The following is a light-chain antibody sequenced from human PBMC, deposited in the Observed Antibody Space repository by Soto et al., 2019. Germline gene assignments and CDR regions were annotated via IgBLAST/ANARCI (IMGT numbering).Light chain of an antibody. Sequence: QSALTQPASVSGSPGQSITISCTGTSSDVGGYNYVSWYQQHPGKAPTLMIYDVSNRPSGVSNRFSGSKSGNTASLTISGLQAEDEDDYYCSSYTSSSTLAVFGGGTKLTVL. CDR1: SSDVGGYNY. CDR3: SSYTSSSTLAV. CDR2: DVS. V-gene: IGLV2-14*01. J-gene: IGLJ2*01.